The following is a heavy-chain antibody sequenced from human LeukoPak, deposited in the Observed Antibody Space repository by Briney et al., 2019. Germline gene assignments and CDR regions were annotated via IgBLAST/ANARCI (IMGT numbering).Heavy chain of an antibody. Sequence: GSLRLSCAASGFTFSSYAMSWVRQAPGKGLEWASSISGRDGSTYYADSVKGRFTISRDNSKNTLYLQMNSLRAEDTAVYYCAKSGAVRFDYWGQGTPVTVSS. CDR3: AKSGAVRFDY. CDR2: ISGRDGST. J-gene: IGHJ4*02. V-gene: IGHV3-23*01. D-gene: IGHD3-16*01. CDR1: GFTFSSYA.